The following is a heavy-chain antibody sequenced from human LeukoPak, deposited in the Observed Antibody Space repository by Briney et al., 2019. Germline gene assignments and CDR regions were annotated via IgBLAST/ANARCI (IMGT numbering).Heavy chain of an antibody. CDR2: ISSSGSTI. Sequence: GGSLRLSCAASGFTFSDYYMSWIRQAPGKGLEWVSYISSSGSTIYYADSVKGRFTISRDNAKNSLYLQMNSLRAEDTVVYYCAGVRDYYGSGSYYIDYWGQGTLVTVSS. D-gene: IGHD3-10*01. CDR1: GFTFSDYY. CDR3: AGVRDYYGSGSYYIDY. J-gene: IGHJ4*02. V-gene: IGHV3-11*01.